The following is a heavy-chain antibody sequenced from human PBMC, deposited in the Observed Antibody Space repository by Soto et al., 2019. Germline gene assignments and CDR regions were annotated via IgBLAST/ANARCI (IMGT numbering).Heavy chain of an antibody. Sequence: EVQLVESGGGLVQPGRSLRLSCAASGFTFDDYAMHWVRQAPGKGLEWVSGISWNSGSIGYADSVKGRFTISRDNAKNSLYLQMNSLRAEDTALYYCAKDVLRITTFGVAIPTGGWFDPWGQGTLVTVSS. CDR1: GFTFDDYA. V-gene: IGHV3-9*01. J-gene: IGHJ5*02. D-gene: IGHD3-3*01. CDR3: AKDVLRITTFGVAIPTGGWFDP. CDR2: ISWNSGSI.